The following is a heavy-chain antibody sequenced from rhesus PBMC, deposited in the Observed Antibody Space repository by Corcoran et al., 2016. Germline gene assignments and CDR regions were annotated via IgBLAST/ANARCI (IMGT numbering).Heavy chain of an antibody. Sequence: QVTLKESGPALVKPTETLTLPCTFSWFSLTTSGLGVGWTRQPPGKTLEWLAHIVWDDDKRYSTSLKSRLTISKDTSKNQVVLTMTNMDPVDTATYYCVRSGGIPAATIDYWGQGVLVTVSS. V-gene: IGHV2-1*01. CDR1: WFSLTTSGLG. D-gene: IGHD6-31*01. CDR2: IVWDDDK. CDR3: VRSGGIPAATIDY. J-gene: IGHJ4*01.